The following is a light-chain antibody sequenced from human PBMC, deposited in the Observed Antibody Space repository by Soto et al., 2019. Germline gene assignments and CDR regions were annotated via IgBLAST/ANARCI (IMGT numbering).Light chain of an antibody. V-gene: IGKV3-20*01. CDR1: QSLTRN. J-gene: IGKJ1*01. CDR3: QQYGDSPRT. Sequence: EIVMTQSPATLSVSPGERVTLSCRASQSLTRNLAWYQHKPGQAPTLLIYGASRRTPGIPDRFSGRGSGTDFTLTISGLEPEDFAVYYCQQYGDSPRTFGQGTKVDI. CDR2: GAS.